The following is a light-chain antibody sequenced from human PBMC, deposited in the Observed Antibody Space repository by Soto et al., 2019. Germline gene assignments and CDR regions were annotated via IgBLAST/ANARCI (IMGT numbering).Light chain of an antibody. CDR2: GAS. CDR1: QSVSSN. V-gene: IGKV3-15*01. J-gene: IGKJ5*01. Sequence: EIVMTQSPATLSVSPGERATLSCRASQSVSSNLAWYQQKPGQAPRLLIYGASTRATGIPARFSGSGSGTEFTLTISSLQSEDFAVYYCQQYNNWPLTVGQWTRLEI. CDR3: QQYNNWPLT.